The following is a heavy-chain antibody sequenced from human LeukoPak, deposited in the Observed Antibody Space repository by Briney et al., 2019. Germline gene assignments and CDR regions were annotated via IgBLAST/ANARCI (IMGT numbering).Heavy chain of an antibody. CDR3: AREVVAAAGTVDY. J-gene: IGHJ4*02. D-gene: IGHD6-13*01. CDR2: INHSGST. V-gene: IGHV4-34*01. Sequence: SETLSLTCAVYGGSFSGYYWSWIRQPPGKGPEWIGEINHSGSTNYNPSLKSRVTISVDTSKNQFSLKLTSVTAADTAVYYCAREVVAAAGTVDYWGQGTLVTVSS. CDR1: GGSFSGYY.